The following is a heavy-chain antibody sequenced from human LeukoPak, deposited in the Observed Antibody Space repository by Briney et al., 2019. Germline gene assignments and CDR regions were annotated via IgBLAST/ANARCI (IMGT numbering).Heavy chain of an antibody. CDR1: GGSINSYY. J-gene: IGHJ4*02. Sequence: SETLSLTCTVSGGSINSYYWSWIRQPPGKGLEWIGYIYYSGSTNYNPSLKSRVTISVDTSKNQFSLKLSSVTAADTAAYYCARGPTRYYFDYWGQGTLVTVSS. D-gene: IGHD1-1*01. CDR3: ARGPTRYYFDY. CDR2: IYYSGST. V-gene: IGHV4-59*01.